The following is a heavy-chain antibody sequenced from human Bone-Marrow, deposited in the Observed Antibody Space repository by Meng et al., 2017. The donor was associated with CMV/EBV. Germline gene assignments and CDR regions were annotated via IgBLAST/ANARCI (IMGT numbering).Heavy chain of an antibody. J-gene: IGHJ6*02. D-gene: IGHD3-22*01. CDR3: ARDQWLSTPSYYYYYGMDV. CDR2: ISAYNGNT. Sequence: ASVKVSCKASGGTFSSYAISWVRQAPGQGLEWMGGISAYNGNTNYAQKLQGRVTMTTDTSTSTAYMELRSLRSDDTAVYYCARDQWLSTPSYYYYYGMDVWGQGTTVTVSS. V-gene: IGHV1-18*01. CDR1: GGTFSSYA.